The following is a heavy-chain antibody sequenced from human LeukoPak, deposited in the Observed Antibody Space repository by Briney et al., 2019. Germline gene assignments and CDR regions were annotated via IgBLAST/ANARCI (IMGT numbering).Heavy chain of an antibody. Sequence: GGSLRLSCAASGVTLSTYAMSWARQAPGKGLEWVSGISSSGSGDNTYYADSVKGRFTISRDSSKNTLYPQMNSLRAEDTAVYYCAKDRSITMVRGVPYFDYWGQGTLVTVSS. V-gene: IGHV3-23*01. D-gene: IGHD3-10*01. J-gene: IGHJ4*02. CDR1: GVTLSTYA. CDR3: AKDRSITMVRGVPYFDY. CDR2: ISSSGSGDNT.